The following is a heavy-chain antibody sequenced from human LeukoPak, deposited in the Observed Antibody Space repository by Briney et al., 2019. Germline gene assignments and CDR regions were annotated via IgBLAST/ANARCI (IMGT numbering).Heavy chain of an antibody. CDR1: GGTFSSYA. Sequence: GASVKVSCKASGGTFSSYAISWVRQAPGQGLEWMGGIIPIFGTANYAQKFQGRVTITTDESTSTAYMELSSLRSEDTAVYYCAREVIVGAKRWFDPWGQGTLVTVSS. V-gene: IGHV1-69*05. CDR3: AREVIVGAKRWFDP. J-gene: IGHJ5*02. D-gene: IGHD1-26*01. CDR2: IIPIFGTA.